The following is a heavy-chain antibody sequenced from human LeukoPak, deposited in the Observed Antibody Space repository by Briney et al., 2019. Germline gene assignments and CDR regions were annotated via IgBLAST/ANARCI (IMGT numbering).Heavy chain of an antibody. CDR1: GYTFKNYG. J-gene: IGHJ5*01. V-gene: IGHV1-18*04. D-gene: IGHD6-19*01. CDR2: ISTYNGDT. Sequence: GASVKLSCKASGYTFKNYGSSWVRQSPGQGLEWMGWISTYNGDTKHAQKDPGRITLTAGASTSTAYMELRGLRSDDTAVYYCARDPSNTSGWYIWFDFWGQGTLVTVSS. CDR3: ARDPSNTSGWYIWFDF.